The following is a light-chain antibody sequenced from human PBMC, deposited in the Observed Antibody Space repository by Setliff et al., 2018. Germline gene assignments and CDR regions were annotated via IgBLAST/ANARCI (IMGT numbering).Light chain of an antibody. CDR1: NSNIGNRT. J-gene: IGLJ1*01. CDR2: SDG. V-gene: IGLV1-44*01. CDR3: QSYDRSLSGLV. Sequence: SVLTQPPPVSGTTGQRVTISCSGRNSNIGNRTVSWWQQFPGTAPKLLMWSDGQRSSGVPDRFSGSRSGTSASLAISGLQAEDEADYYCQSYDRSLSGLVFGTGTKVTVL.